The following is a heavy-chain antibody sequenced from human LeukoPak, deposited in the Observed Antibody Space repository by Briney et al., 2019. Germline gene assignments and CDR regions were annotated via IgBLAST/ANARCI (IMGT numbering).Heavy chain of an antibody. V-gene: IGHV5-51*01. D-gene: IGHD1-26*01. Sequence: GESLKISCKGSGYSFTSYWIGWVRQMPGKGLEWMGIIYPGDSDTRYSPSFQGQVTISADKSISTAYLQWSSLKASDTAMYYCARLISGSYSVYYYYYGMDVWGQGTTVTVSS. CDR1: GYSFTSYW. J-gene: IGHJ6*02. CDR2: IYPGDSDT. CDR3: ARLISGSYSVYYYYYGMDV.